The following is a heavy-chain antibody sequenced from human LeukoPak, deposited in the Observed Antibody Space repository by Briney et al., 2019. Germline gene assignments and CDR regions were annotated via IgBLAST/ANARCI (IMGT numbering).Heavy chain of an antibody. V-gene: IGHV4-39*07. CDR2: IYYSGST. J-gene: IGHJ4*02. CDR1: GGSISSSSYY. Sequence: SETLSLTCTVSGGSISSSSYYWGWIRQPPGKGLEWIGSIYYSGSTYYNPSLKSRVTISVDTSKNQFSLKLSSVTAADTAVYYCARDPEYGSGYFDYWGQGTLVTVSS. D-gene: IGHD3-10*01. CDR3: ARDPEYGSGYFDY.